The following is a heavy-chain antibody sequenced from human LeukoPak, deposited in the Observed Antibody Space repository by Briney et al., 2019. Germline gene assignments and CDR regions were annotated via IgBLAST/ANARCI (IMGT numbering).Heavy chain of an antibody. Sequence: SQTLSLTCAISGDSVSSKSAAWNWIRQSPSRGLEWLGRTYYRSKWFTDYAVSVKSRITINPDTSKNQFSLYLNSMTPEDTAMYYCARTTFTTYVNWFDPWGQGTLVTVSS. J-gene: IGHJ5*02. D-gene: IGHD3-10*02. CDR3: ARTTFTTYVNWFDP. V-gene: IGHV6-1*01. CDR2: TYYRSKWFT. CDR1: GDSVSSKSAA.